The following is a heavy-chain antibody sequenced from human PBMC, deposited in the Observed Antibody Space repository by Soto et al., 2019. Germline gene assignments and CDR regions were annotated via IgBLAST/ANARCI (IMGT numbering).Heavy chain of an antibody. Sequence: GGSLRLSCTASGFNFRTYAMTWVRQAPGKGLEWVSVISGGGGSIFYAASLKGRFTISRDNSKNTLYLQMNSLKTEDTAVYYCTTTRGVGYWGLGTLVTVSS. V-gene: IGHV3-23*01. CDR2: ISGGGGSI. CDR1: GFNFRTYA. D-gene: IGHD1-1*01. J-gene: IGHJ4*02. CDR3: TTTRGVGY.